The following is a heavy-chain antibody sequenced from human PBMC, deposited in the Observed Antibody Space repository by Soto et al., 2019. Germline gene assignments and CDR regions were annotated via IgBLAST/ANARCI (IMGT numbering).Heavy chain of an antibody. D-gene: IGHD5-12*01. CDR1: GFTFSSYD. V-gene: IGHV3-48*03. CDR2: ISRSGDSK. CDR3: SRPGYSNYDSDY. J-gene: IGHJ4*02. Sequence: EVQLVESGGGLVQPGGSLRLSCAASGFTFSSYDMNWVRQAPGKGLEWVSFISRSGDSKYYADSVKGRFTISRDSAKNSLYLQMNSLRVEDTAVYYCSRPGYSNYDSDYWGQGTLVTVSS.